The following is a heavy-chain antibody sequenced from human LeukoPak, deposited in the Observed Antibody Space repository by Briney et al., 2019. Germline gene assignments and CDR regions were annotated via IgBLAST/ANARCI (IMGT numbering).Heavy chain of an antibody. CDR3: ARRERGYSYGFLFDP. CDR2: INPSGGST. D-gene: IGHD5-18*01. Sequence: ASVKVSCKASGYTFTSYYMHWVRQAPGQGLEWMGIINPSGGSTSYAQKFQGRVTMTRDTSTSTVYMELSSLRSEDTAVYYCARRERGYSYGFLFDPWGQGTLVTVSS. V-gene: IGHV1-46*01. CDR1: GYTFTSYY. J-gene: IGHJ5*02.